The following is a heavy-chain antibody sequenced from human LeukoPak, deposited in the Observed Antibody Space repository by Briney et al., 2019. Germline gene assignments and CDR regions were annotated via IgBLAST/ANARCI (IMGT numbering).Heavy chain of an antibody. V-gene: IGHV1-69*05. Sequence: ASVKVSCKATGGTFSNYAISWVRQAPGQGLEWMGGIIPIFGTANYAQKFQGRVTITTDEPTSTAYMELSSLRSEDTAEYYCATHLEMADTNFDYWGQGTLVTVSS. CDR1: GGTFSNYA. J-gene: IGHJ4*02. CDR3: ATHLEMADTNFDY. CDR2: IIPIFGTA. D-gene: IGHD5-24*01.